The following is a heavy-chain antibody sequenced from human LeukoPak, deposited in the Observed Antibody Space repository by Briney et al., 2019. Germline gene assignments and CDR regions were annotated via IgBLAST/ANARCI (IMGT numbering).Heavy chain of an antibody. J-gene: IGHJ1*01. CDR2: ISYDGSNK. CDR3: ARDALRYCSGGSCYFFQH. D-gene: IGHD2-15*01. Sequence: GGSLRLSCAASGFTFSSYAMHWVRQAPGKGLEWVAVISYDGSNKYYADSVKSRFTISRDNSKNTLYLQMNSLRAEDTAVYYCARDALRYCSGGSCYFFQHWGQGTLVTVSS. CDR1: GFTFSSYA. V-gene: IGHV3-30*04.